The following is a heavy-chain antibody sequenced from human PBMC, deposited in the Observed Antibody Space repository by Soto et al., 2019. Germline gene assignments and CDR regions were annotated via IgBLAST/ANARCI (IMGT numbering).Heavy chain of an antibody. V-gene: IGHV5-51*01. J-gene: IGHJ6*02. CDR1: GYSFTSYW. CDR3: ARQDHRRAKAYYYYGMDV. Sequence: GESLKISWKGSGYSFTSYWIGWVRQMPGKGLEWMGIIYPGDSDTRYSPSFQGQVTISADKSISTAYLQWSSLKASDTAMYYSARQDHRRAKAYYYYGMDVWGQGTPVTVSS. CDR2: IYPGDSDT.